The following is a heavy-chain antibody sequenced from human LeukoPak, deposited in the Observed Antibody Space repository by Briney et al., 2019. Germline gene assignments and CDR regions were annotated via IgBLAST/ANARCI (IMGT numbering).Heavy chain of an antibody. J-gene: IGHJ4*02. V-gene: IGHV3-30-3*01. CDR2: ISYDGSNK. Sequence: GGALRLSCAASGFTFSSYAMHWVRQAPGKGLEWVAVISYDGSNKYYADSVKGRFTISRDNSKNTLYLQMNSLRAEDTAVYYCARGAQRVFDYWGQGTLVTVSS. CDR3: ARGAQRVFDY. CDR1: GFTFSSYA.